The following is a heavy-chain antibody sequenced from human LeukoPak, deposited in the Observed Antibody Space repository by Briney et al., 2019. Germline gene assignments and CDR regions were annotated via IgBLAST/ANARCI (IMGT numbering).Heavy chain of an antibody. V-gene: IGHV1-2*02. CDR1: GCTFTSYG. Sequence: GASVKVSCKASGCTFTSYGISWVRQAPGQGPEWMGWINPVSGGTDFAQKFQGRVTFSRDLSITTVYMDLRRLRFGDTAVYYCARDRSRVLDYWGQGTVVTVSS. CDR2: INPVSGGT. D-gene: IGHD3-3*01. J-gene: IGHJ4*02. CDR3: ARDRSRVLDY.